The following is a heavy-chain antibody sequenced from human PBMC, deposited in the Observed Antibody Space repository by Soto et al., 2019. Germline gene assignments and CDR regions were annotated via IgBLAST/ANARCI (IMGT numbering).Heavy chain of an antibody. CDR1: GYTFTSYY. D-gene: IGHD3-10*01. J-gene: IGHJ3*02. V-gene: IGHV1-46*01. Sequence: ASVKVSCKASGYTFTSYYMHCVRQAPGQVLEWMGIINPSGGSTSYAQKFQGRVTMTRDTSTSTVYMELSSLRSEDTAVYYCARGTGSGSYYRGSAFDIWGQGTMVTVSS. CDR3: ARGTGSGSYYRGSAFDI. CDR2: INPSGGST.